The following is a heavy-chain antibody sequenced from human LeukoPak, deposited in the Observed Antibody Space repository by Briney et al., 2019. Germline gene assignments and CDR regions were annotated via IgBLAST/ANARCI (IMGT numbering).Heavy chain of an antibody. Sequence: GESLKISCKGSGYSFTSYWIGWVRQMPGKGLEWMGIIYPGDSDTRYSPSFQGQVTISADKSIGTAYLQWSSLKASDTAMYYCARGTIRRGSPFDYWGQGTLVTVSS. V-gene: IGHV5-51*01. J-gene: IGHJ4*02. D-gene: IGHD3-9*01. CDR1: GYSFTSYW. CDR2: IYPGDSDT. CDR3: ARGTIRRGSPFDY.